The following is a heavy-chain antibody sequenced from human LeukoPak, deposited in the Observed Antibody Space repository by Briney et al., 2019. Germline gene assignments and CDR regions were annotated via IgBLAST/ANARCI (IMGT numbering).Heavy chain of an antibody. CDR2: IYYSGST. V-gene: IGHV4-61*01. J-gene: IGHJ4*02. CDR1: GGSVSSGSYY. Sequence: ASETLSLTCTVSGGSVSSGSYYWSWIRQPLGKGLEWVGYIYYSGSTTYNPSLKSRVTISVDTSKNQFSLQLSSVTAADTAVYYCARMYSNYFDYWGQGTLVTVSS. CDR3: ARMYSNYFDY. D-gene: IGHD4-11*01.